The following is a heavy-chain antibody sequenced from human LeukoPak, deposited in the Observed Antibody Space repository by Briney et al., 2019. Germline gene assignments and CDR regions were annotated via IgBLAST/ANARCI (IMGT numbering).Heavy chain of an antibody. CDR2: IYYSGST. Sequence: SETLSLTCTVPGGSISSYYWSWIRQPPGKGLEWIGYIYYSGSTNYNPSLKSRVTISVDTSKNQFSLKLSSVTAADTAVYYCARPAVAGTYDAFDIWGQGTMVTVSS. V-gene: IGHV4-59*08. J-gene: IGHJ3*02. CDR3: ARPAVAGTYDAFDI. D-gene: IGHD6-19*01. CDR1: GGSISSYY.